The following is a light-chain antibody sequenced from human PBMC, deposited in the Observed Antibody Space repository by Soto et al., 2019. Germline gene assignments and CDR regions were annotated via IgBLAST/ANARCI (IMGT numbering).Light chain of an antibody. Sequence: ETVLTQSPGTLSLSPGEIATLSCRASQRVASDYLAWYHQKPGQAPRLLIYGASSRATGIQDRFTGSGSVTNFSLTISRLEPEDFAVYHCQQYGSSPHTFGQGTKLEIK. CDR3: QQYGSSPHT. J-gene: IGKJ2*01. CDR2: GAS. V-gene: IGKV3-20*01. CDR1: QRVASDY.